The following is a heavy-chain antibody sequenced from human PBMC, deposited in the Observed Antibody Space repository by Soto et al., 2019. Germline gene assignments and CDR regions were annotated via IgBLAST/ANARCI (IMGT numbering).Heavy chain of an antibody. Sequence: PSETLSLTCIVSGGSITSYHWSWIRQFPGKGLEWIAYTSYTGNTNYNPSLQSRVTISMDTSKNQLSLKVSSVTAADTAVYFCATQQLGPAGLSEIDHWGKGTLVTVSS. CDR2: TSYTGNT. V-gene: IGHV4-59*08. J-gene: IGHJ4*02. CDR1: GGSITSYH. D-gene: IGHD1-1*01. CDR3: ATQQLGPAGLSEIDH.